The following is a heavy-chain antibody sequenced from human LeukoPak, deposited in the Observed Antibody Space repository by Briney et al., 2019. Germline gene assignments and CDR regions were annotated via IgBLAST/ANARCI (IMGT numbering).Heavy chain of an antibody. CDR1: GYTFTSYG. CDR3: ARDRPGFWSGYYDWFDP. CDR2: ISAYNGNT. J-gene: IGHJ5*02. D-gene: IGHD3-3*01. Sequence: ASVKVSCKASGYTFTSYGISWVRQAPGQGLEWMGWISAYNGNTNYAQKLQGRVTMTTDTSTSTAYMELRSLRSDDTAVYYCARDRPGFWSGYYDWFDPWGQGTLVTVSS. V-gene: IGHV1-18*01.